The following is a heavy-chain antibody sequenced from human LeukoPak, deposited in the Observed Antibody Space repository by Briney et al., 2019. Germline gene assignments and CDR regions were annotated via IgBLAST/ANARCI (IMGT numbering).Heavy chain of an antibody. CDR2: INAGNGNT. Sequence: ASVKVSCKASGYTFTSYAMHWVRQAPGQRLEWMGWINAGNGNTKYSQKFQGRVTITRDTSASTAYMELSSLRSEDTAVYYCAGATAAAPVSWFDPWGQGTLVTVSS. CDR1: GYTFTSYA. D-gene: IGHD6-13*01. CDR3: AGATAAAPVSWFDP. J-gene: IGHJ5*02. V-gene: IGHV1-3*01.